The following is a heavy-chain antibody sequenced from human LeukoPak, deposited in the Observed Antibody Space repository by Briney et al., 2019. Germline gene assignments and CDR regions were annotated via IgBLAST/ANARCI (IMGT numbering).Heavy chain of an antibody. J-gene: IGHJ4*02. CDR2: ISTGGTMS. V-gene: IGHV3-48*03. CDR3: ARETIDCGGDCYDY. D-gene: IGHD2-21*01. CDR1: GFTFNNYE. Sequence: GGXLRLSCAASGFTFNNYEMNWVRQAQGKGMEWISYISTGGTMSHYAGCVKGRFTISRDKAKNSMYLQTNRLRADDTAVYYCARETIDCGGDCYDYWGRGTLATVSS.